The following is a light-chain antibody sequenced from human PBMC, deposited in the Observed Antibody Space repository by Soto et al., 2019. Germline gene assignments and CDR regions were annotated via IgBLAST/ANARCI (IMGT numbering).Light chain of an antibody. CDR2: SAY. V-gene: IGKV3-20*01. CDR3: QQYGSSPGWT. Sequence: EIVLTQSPGTLSLSPGERATLSCRASQSVSSTYLAWYQQKPGQAPRLLIYSAYSRATGIPDRFSGSGSGTDFTLTISRLEPEDFAVYYCQQYGSSPGWTVGQGTKVEIK. J-gene: IGKJ1*01. CDR1: QSVSSTY.